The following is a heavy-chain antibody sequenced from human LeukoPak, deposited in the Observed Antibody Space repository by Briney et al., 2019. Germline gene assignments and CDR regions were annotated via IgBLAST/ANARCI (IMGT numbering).Heavy chain of an antibody. Sequence: PGGSLRLSCAASGFTFSSYAMHWVRQALGKGLEWVAVISYDGSNKYYADSVKGRFTISRDNSKNTLYLQMNSLRAEDTAVYYCAREGEQQLAYFDYWGQGTLVTVSS. V-gene: IGHV3-30-3*01. J-gene: IGHJ4*02. CDR2: ISYDGSNK. CDR3: AREGEQQLAYFDY. CDR1: GFTFSSYA. D-gene: IGHD6-13*01.